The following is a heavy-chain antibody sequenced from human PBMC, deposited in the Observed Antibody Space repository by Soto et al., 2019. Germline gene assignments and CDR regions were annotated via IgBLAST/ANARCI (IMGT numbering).Heavy chain of an antibody. Sequence: QVQLQESGPGLVKPSQTLSLTCTVSGGSISSGGYYWSWIRQHPGKGLEWIGYIYYSGSTYYNPSLKIRVTISVDTSKNQFSLKLSSVTAADTAVYYCARDGGHDYSTRTSTIWGYCFDYWGQGTLVTVSS. J-gene: IGHJ4*02. V-gene: IGHV4-31*03. CDR3: ARDGGHDYSTRTSTIWGYCFDY. CDR1: GGSISSGGYY. CDR2: IYYSGST. D-gene: IGHD4-4*01.